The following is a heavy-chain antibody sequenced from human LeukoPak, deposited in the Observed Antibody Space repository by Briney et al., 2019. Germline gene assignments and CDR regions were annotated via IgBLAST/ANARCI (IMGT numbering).Heavy chain of an antibody. CDR1: GGTFSSYA. D-gene: IGHD3-3*01. CDR3: ARGWSVEWLPHY. V-gene: IGHV1-69*13. J-gene: IGHJ4*02. CDR2: IIPIFGTA. Sequence: GASMKVSCKASGGTFSSYAISWVRQAPGQGLEWMGGIIPIFGTANYAQKFQGRVTITADESTSTAYMELSSLRSEDTAVYYCARGWSVEWLPHYWGQGTLVTVSS.